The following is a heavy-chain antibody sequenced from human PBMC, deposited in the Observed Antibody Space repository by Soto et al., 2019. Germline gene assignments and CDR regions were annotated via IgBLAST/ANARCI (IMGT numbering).Heavy chain of an antibody. CDR3: AHPRGYGVFDAYDI. Sequence: GGSLRLSCAASGFTFSTYAMSWVRQAPGKWLEWVSAISASGESTYSADSVKGRFTISRDNSMNALYLQMSSLRIEDTAVYYCAHPRGYGVFDAYDIWGQGXMVTV. V-gene: IGHV3-23*01. CDR2: ISASGEST. D-gene: IGHD4-17*01. CDR1: GFTFSTYA. J-gene: IGHJ3*02.